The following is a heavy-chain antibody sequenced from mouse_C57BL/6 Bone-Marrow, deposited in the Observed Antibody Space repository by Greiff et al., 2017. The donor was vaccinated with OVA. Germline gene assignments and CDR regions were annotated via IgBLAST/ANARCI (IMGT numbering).Heavy chain of an antibody. V-gene: IGHV1-15*01. CDR2: IDPETGGT. CDR1: GYTFTDYE. CDR3: TRDWDDAMDY. D-gene: IGHD4-1*01. Sequence: QVQLQQSGAELVRPGASVTLSCKAPGYTFTDYEMHWVKQTPVHGLEWIGAIDPETGGTAYNQKFKGKAILTADKSSSIAYMELRSLTSEDSAVYYCTRDWDDAMDYWGQGTSVTVSS. J-gene: IGHJ4*01.